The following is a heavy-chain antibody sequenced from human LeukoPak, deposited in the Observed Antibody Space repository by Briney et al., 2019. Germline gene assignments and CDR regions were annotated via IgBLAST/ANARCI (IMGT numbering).Heavy chain of an antibody. CDR1: GGSFSGYY. Sequence: SETLSLTCAVYGGSFSGYYWSWIRQPPGKGLEWIGEINHSGNTNSNPSLKSRVTMSVDTSKNQFSLKLSSVTAADTAVYYCARARYYGSGSYLDMDVWGKGTTVTVSS. CDR2: INHSGNT. D-gene: IGHD3-10*01. CDR3: ARARYYGSGSYLDMDV. V-gene: IGHV4-34*01. J-gene: IGHJ6*03.